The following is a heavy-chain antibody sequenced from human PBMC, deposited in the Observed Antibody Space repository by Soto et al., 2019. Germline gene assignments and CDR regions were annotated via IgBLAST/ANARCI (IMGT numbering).Heavy chain of an antibody. CDR1: GFIFSHYA. V-gene: IGHV3-23*01. D-gene: IGHD7-27*01. CDR3: AKDPQTWGSILFYP. J-gene: IGHJ5*02. CDR2: ISDSGNYI. Sequence: EVQLLESGGGLVQPGGSLRLSCAASGFIFSHYAMSWVRQAPGKGPEWVSSISDSGNYIEYADSVEGRFTISRDNSKNTLYLQMNSVRAEDTARYYCAKDPQTWGSILFYPWGQVPQVTVAS.